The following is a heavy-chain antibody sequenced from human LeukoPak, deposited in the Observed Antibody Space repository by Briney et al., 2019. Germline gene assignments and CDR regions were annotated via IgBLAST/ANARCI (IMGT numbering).Heavy chain of an antibody. J-gene: IGHJ6*02. CDR3: GRHQTMYYGMDV. V-gene: IGHV4-39*01. CDR2: IFYSGST. Sequence: SETLSLTCTVSGGAISSSSYYWGWIRQPPGKGLEWIGSIFYSGSTYYNPSLKSRVTMSVDTSKNQFSLKLSSVTAADTAMYYCGRHQTMYYGMDVWGQGTAVPVSS. CDR1: GGAISSSSYY. D-gene: IGHD4/OR15-4a*01.